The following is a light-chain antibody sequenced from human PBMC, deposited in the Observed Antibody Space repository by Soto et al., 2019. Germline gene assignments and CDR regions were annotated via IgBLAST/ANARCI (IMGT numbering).Light chain of an antibody. Sequence: DIQMTQSPSSLSASVGDRVTITCRASQGIDHSLAWYQQKPWKVPKVLIYSSSTLQSGGPSRFSGTESGTDFTLTITGLQPEDVATDYYQEHYNAPPVAFGPGSKVD. CDR2: SSS. J-gene: IGKJ3*01. CDR1: QGIDHS. V-gene: IGKV1-27*01. CDR3: QEHYNAPPVA.